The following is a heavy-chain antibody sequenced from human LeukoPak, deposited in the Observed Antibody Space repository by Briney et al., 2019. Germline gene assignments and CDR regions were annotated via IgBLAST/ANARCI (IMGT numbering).Heavy chain of an antibody. CDR1: GYSFNGYY. Sequence: ASVKVSCKASGYSFNGYYLHWLRQAPGQAFEWMGWINPDTGGTNYVHKFQGRVTMTRDTSISTAYMELSRLRSDDTAVYYCARDGGSGDYWGQGTLVTVSS. V-gene: IGHV1-2*02. D-gene: IGHD3-16*01. CDR3: ARDGGSGDY. J-gene: IGHJ4*02. CDR2: INPDTGGT.